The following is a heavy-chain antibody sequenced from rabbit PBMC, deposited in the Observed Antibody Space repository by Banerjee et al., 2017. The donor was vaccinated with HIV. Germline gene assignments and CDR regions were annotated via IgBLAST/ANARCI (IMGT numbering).Heavy chain of an antibody. V-gene: IGHV1S7*01. CDR1: GFDFSGYY. CDR3: VRAGVYAGSSSYTGFDFNL. D-gene: IGHD8-1*01. CDR2: IDTGKGST. Sequence: QLKETGGGLVQPGGSLTLSCKASGFDFSGYYMSWVRQAPGKGLEWIGIIDTGKGSTDYASWVNGRFTISSHNAQNTLYLQLNSLTAADTATYFCVRAGVYAGSSSYTGFDFNLWGPGTLVTVS. J-gene: IGHJ4*01.